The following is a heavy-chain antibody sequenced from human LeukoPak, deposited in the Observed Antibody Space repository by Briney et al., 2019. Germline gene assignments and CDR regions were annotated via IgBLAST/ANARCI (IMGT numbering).Heavy chain of an antibody. D-gene: IGHD6-13*01. CDR2: ISAYNGNT. CDR3: ARAESAAGTTGAFDI. CDR1: GGTFSSYA. J-gene: IGHJ3*02. V-gene: IGHV1-18*01. Sequence: ASVKVSCKASGGTFSSYAISWVRQAPGQGLEWMGWISAYNGNTNYAQKLQGRVTMTTDTSTSTAYMELSSLRSEDTAVYYCARAESAAGTTGAFDIWGQGTMVTVSS.